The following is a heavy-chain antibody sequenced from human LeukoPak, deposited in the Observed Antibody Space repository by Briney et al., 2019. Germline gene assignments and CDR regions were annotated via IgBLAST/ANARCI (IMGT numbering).Heavy chain of an antibody. Sequence: PGGSLRLSCAASGFTFNSYAMSWVRQAPGKGLEWVSIISASGGSTYYADSVKGRSAISRDNSKNTLYLQMNSLRAEDTAVYYCATQGGNFDYWGQGTLVTVSS. CDR3: ATQGGNFDY. CDR1: GFTFNSYA. D-gene: IGHD3-16*01. CDR2: ISASGGST. V-gene: IGHV3-23*01. J-gene: IGHJ4*02.